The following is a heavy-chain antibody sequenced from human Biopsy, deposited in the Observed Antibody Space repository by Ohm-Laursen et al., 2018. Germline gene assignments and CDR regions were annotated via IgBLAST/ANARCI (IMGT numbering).Heavy chain of an antibody. CDR1: GYTPTELS. CDR2: FAPENGKT. CDR3: AADINVWNVNY. Sequence: ASVKVSCKVSGYTPTELSMHWVRQAPGKGLEWMGGFAPENGKTVYAQNFQARVSMTEDTSTDTAYMELRSLRSEDTAVYYCAADINVWNVNYWGQGTQVTVSS. V-gene: IGHV1-24*01. J-gene: IGHJ4*02. D-gene: IGHD1-1*01.